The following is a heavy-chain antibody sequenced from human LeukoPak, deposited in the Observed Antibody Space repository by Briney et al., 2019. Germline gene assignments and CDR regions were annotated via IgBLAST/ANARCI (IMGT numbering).Heavy chain of an antibody. CDR3: AKTPVPLRGVTDYFDY. CDR1: GFTFSNHA. V-gene: IGHV3-23*01. CDR2: ISGSGGST. J-gene: IGHJ4*02. D-gene: IGHD3-10*01. Sequence: PGGSLRLSCAASGFTFSNHAMNWVRQAPGRGLEWVSGISGSGGSTYYADSVKGRFTISRDNSKNTLYLQMNSLRAEDTAVYYCAKTPVPLRGVTDYFDYWGQGTLVTVSS.